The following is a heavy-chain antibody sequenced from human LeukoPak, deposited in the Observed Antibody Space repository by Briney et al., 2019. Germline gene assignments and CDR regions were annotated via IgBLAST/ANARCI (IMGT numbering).Heavy chain of an antibody. D-gene: IGHD3-22*01. CDR1: GFTVSSYY. CDR2: INSGGST. Sequence: PGGSLRLSCAASGFTVSSYYMNWVRQAPGKGLEWVSVINSGGSTYYADFVKGRFTISRDNSKNTLSLQMNSLRAEDTAVYYCARDLQSSSGYRDYWGQGTLVTVSS. J-gene: IGHJ4*02. CDR3: ARDLQSSSGYRDY. V-gene: IGHV3-53*01.